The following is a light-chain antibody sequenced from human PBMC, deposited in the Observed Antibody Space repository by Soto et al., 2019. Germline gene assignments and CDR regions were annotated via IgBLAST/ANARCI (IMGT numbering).Light chain of an antibody. V-gene: IGLV2-14*01. CDR3: SSYTSTSTLYV. J-gene: IGLJ1*01. CDR1: NSDIGTYNY. CDR2: EVS. Sequence: QSVLTQPASVSGSPGQSITISCTGSNSDIGTYNYVSWYQQLPGKAPKLVISEVSNRPSGISGRFSGSKSGNAASLTISGLXAEDEATYYCSSYTSTSTLYVFGPGTKVTVL.